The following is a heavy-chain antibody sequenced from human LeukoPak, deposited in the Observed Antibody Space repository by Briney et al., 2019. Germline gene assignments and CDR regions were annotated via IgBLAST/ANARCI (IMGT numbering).Heavy chain of an antibody. J-gene: IGHJ3*02. CDR3: ARDPPGPAYYYDQIEDAFDI. Sequence: TSETLSLTCTVSGYSISSGYYWGWIRQPPGKGLEWIGSIYHSGSTYYNPSLKSRVTISVDTSKNQFSLKLSSVTAADAAVYYCARDPPGPAYYYDQIEDAFDIWGQGTMVTVSS. CDR1: GYSISSGYY. D-gene: IGHD3-22*01. CDR2: IYHSGST. V-gene: IGHV4-38-2*02.